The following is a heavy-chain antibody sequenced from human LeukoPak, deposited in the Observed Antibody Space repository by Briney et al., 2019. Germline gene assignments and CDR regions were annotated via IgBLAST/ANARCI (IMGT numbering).Heavy chain of an antibody. V-gene: IGHV3-23*01. D-gene: IGHD3-9*01. CDR1: GFTFSSYA. CDR2: ISGSGGST. Sequence: GGSLRLSRAASGFTFSSYAMSWVRQAPGKGLEWVSAISGSGGSTYYADSVKGRFTISRDNSKNTLYLQMNSLRAEDTAVYYCARDVVEGILTGYYRPGDYWGQGTLVTVSS. CDR3: ARDVVEGILTGYYRPGDY. J-gene: IGHJ4*02.